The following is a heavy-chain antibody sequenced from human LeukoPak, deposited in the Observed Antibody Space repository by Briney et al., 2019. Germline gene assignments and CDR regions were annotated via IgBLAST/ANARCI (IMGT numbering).Heavy chain of an antibody. D-gene: IGHD1-26*01. CDR1: GFTFSTDW. V-gene: IGHV3-7*01. Sequence: GGSLRLSCEAPGFTFSTDWMTWGRQAPGKGLVWVANIKEDGSEKSYVDSVKGRFTISKDNAKNSLYLQMNSLRAEDTAVYYCARIHSGSYYMGFDYWGQGALVTVSS. J-gene: IGHJ4*02. CDR3: ARIHSGSYYMGFDY. CDR2: IKEDGSEK.